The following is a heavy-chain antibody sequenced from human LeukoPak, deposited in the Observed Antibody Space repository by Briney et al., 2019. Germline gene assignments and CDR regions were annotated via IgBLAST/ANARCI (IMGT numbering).Heavy chain of an antibody. J-gene: IGHJ5*02. D-gene: IGHD3-3*01. CDR3: ARGDDFWSFANWFDP. Sequence: SETLSLTCTVSGGSISSSSYYWGWIRQPPGKGLEWFGSIYYSGSTYYNPSLKSRVTISVDTSKNQFSLKLSSVTAADTAVYYCARGDDFWSFANWFDPWGQGTLVTVSS. CDR1: GGSISSSSYY. V-gene: IGHV4-39*07. CDR2: IYYSGST.